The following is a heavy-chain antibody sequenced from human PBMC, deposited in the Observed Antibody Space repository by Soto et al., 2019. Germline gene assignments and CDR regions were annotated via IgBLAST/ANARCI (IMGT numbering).Heavy chain of an antibody. J-gene: IGHJ3*02. D-gene: IGHD5-12*01. CDR1: GYTFTRHY. V-gene: IGHV1-46*01. Sequence: QVQLVQSGAEVQKAGASVKISCKAFGYTFTRHYIHWVRQAPGQGLEWMGGITPGGTPTTFAQKFQGRDTMTTDTSTRTVYMELISLRSEDTAVYYWARVLISDYSSDGCDIWGQGTMVTVSS. CDR3: ARVLISDYSSDGCDI. CDR2: ITPGGTPT.